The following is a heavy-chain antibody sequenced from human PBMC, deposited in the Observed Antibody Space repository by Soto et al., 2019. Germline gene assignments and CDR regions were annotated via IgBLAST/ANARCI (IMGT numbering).Heavy chain of an antibody. CDR1: GFTFSSYG. CDR2: IWYDGSNK. CDR3: AREGGSYSAAFDI. D-gene: IGHD1-26*01. J-gene: IGHJ3*02. Sequence: PGGSLRLSCAASGFTFSSYGMHWIRQAPGKGLEWVAVIWYDGSNKYYADSVKGRFTISRDNSKNTLYLQMNSLRAEDTAVYYCAREGGSYSAAFDIWGQGTMVTVSS. V-gene: IGHV3-33*01.